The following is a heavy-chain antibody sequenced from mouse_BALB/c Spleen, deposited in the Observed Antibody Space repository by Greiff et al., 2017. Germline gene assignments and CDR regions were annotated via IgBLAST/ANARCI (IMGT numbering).Heavy chain of an antibody. V-gene: IGHV5-6*01. CDR3: ARQDYYGSSPHWYFDV. CDR2: ISSGGSYT. Sequence: EVKLQESGGDLVKPGGSLKLSCAASGFTFSSYGMSWVRQTPDKRLEWVATISSGGSYTYYPDSVKGRFTISRDNAKNTLYLQMSSLKSEDTAMYYCARQDYYGSSPHWYFDVWGAGTTVTVSS. D-gene: IGHD1-1*01. J-gene: IGHJ1*01. CDR1: GFTFSSYG.